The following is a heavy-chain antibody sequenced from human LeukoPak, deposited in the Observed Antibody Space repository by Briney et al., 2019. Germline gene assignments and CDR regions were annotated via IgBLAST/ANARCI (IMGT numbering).Heavy chain of an antibody. V-gene: IGHV4-34*01. CDR2: INHSGST. CDR3: ARGPLWWIQLWALDP. Sequence: SETLSLTCAVYGGSFSGYYWSWIRQPPGKGLEWIGEINHSGSTNYNPSLKSRVTISVDTSKNQFSLKLSSVTAADTAVYYCARGPLWWIQLWALDPWGQGTWSPSPQ. CDR1: GGSFSGYY. D-gene: IGHD5-18*01. J-gene: IGHJ5*02.